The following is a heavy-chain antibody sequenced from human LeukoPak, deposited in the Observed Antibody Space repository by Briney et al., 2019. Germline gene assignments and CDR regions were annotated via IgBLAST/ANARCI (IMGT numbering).Heavy chain of an antibody. D-gene: IGHD2-15*01. CDR1: GYTFTSYD. CDR2: MNPNSGNT. J-gene: IGHJ6*02. Sequence: ASVKVSCKASGYTFTSYDINWVRQATGQGLEWMGWMNPNSGNTGYAQKLQGRVTMTRNTSISTAYMELSSLRSEDTAVYYCARGVRDIVVVVAAQYYYYGMDVWGQGTTVTVSS. V-gene: IGHV1-8*01. CDR3: ARGVRDIVVVVAAQYYYYGMDV.